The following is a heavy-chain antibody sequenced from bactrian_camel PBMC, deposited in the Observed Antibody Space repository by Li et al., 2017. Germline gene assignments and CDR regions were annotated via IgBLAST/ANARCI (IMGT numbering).Heavy chain of an antibody. V-gene: IGHV3S53*01. CDR1: GYTSNMYC. CDR3: AAYITTGPKWSLAASWSY. Sequence: HVQLVESGGGSVQAGGSLRLSCAASGYTSNMYCMAWFRQAPGNERKGLATIDSDGPKSYSDSVRGRFTVSHVNSSNTMHLQMNSLKPEDTAMYYCAAYITTGPKWSLAASWSYWGQGTQVTVS. J-gene: IGHJ4*01. D-gene: IGHD1*01. CDR2: IDSDGPK.